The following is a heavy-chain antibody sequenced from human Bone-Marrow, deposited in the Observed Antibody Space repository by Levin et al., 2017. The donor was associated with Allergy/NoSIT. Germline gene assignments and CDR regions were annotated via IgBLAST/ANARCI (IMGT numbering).Heavy chain of an antibody. CDR3: ARGGRWSFSYYFDY. CDR1: GGSFTGYF. D-gene: IGHD3-10*01. J-gene: IGHJ4*02. CDR2: INHSGST. V-gene: IGHV4-34*01. Sequence: SETLSLTCAVDGGSFTGYFWTWIRQPPGNGLEWIGEINHSGSTKYNPSLTSRVTISVDTSKKEFSLNLSSVTAADTAVFYCARGGRWSFSYYFDYWGQGTRVTVSS.